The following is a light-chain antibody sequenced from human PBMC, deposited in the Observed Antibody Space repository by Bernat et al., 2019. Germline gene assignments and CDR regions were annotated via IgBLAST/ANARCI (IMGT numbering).Light chain of an antibody. Sequence: QSALTQPASVSGSPGQSITISCTGSSSDVGGYNYVSWYQQHPGKAPKLMIYDVINRPSGVSNRFSGSKSDNTASLTISGLQTGDEADYYCSSYTSSSPHVFGTGTKVTVL. CDR3: SSYTSSSPHV. CDR2: DVI. CDR1: SSDVGGYNY. V-gene: IGLV2-14*03. J-gene: IGLJ1*01.